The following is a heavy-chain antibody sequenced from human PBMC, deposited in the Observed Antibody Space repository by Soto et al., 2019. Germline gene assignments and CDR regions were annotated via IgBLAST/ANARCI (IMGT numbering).Heavy chain of an antibody. J-gene: IGHJ6*02. CDR1: GYTFTSYD. CDR2: MNPNSGNT. D-gene: IGHD6-13*01. V-gene: IGHV1-8*01. CDR3: ARRVYSSSWYYYYYYGMDV. Sequence: QVQLVQSGAEVKKPGASVKVSCKASGYTFTSYDINWVRQATGQGLEWMGWMNPNSGNTGYAQKFQGRVTMTRNTSIRTAYMELSSLRSEDKAVYYCARRVYSSSWYYYYYYGMDVWGQGTTVSVSS.